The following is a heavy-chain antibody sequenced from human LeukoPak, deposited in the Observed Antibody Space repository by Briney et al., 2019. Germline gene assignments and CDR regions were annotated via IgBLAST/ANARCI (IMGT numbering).Heavy chain of an antibody. V-gene: IGHV3-48*03. CDR1: GFSFSSYE. CDR2: ISRSATTI. D-gene: IGHD5-18*01. Sequence: GGSLRLSCEVSGFSFSSYEMNWVRQAPGKGLEWVSYISRSATTISYADSVKGRFTISRDNAKNSLYLQMNSLRTEDTAVYYCARSLDTAMVLSPSYFDSWGQGTLVTVSS. CDR3: ARSLDTAMVLSPSYFDS. J-gene: IGHJ4*02.